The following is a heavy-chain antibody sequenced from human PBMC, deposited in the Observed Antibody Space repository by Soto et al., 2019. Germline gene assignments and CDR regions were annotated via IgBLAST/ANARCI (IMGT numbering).Heavy chain of an antibody. J-gene: IGHJ3*01. CDR1: GGSINSFY. Sequence: SETLSLTXSVSGGSINSFYWSWIRRAPGKGLEWIGYISDIGRTDYNPSLKSRITISLDTSKDQISLNLRSVTAADTALHFCARLPGTSVLDGFDLWGPGTMVTVSS. D-gene: IGHD6-6*01. CDR2: ISDIGRT. CDR3: ARLPGTSVLDGFDL. V-gene: IGHV4-59*01.